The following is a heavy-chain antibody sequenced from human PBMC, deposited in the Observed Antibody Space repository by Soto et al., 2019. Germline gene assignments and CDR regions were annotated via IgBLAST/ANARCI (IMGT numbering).Heavy chain of an antibody. CDR1: GGSITSSSHC. CDR3: AGQTFTIAAASYGRSNWFDP. CDR2: IYFTGNT. V-gene: IGHV4-39*01. J-gene: IGHJ5*02. Sequence: SETLSLTCTASGGSITSSSHCWGWVRQPPGKGLEWIGTIYFTGNTYYTPSLKSRLTMSIDTSKNEFSLRLNSVTAADTAVYYCAGQTFTIAAASYGRSNWFDPWGPGTLVTVSS. D-gene: IGHD6-25*01.